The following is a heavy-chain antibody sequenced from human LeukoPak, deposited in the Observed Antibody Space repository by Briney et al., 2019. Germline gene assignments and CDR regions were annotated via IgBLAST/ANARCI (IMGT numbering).Heavy chain of an antibody. CDR2: IHNIGST. D-gene: IGHD3-16*01. CDR3: ARAPFDYDYDSYYYGLDV. CDR1: GGPISSDDYY. V-gene: IGHV4-30-4*01. J-gene: IGHJ6*02. Sequence: SETLSLTCTVSGGPISSDDYYWSWIRQPPGKGLEWIGYIHNIGSTYYNPSLKSRVTISIDTSKNQFSLRLSAVTAADTAVYYCARAPFDYDYDSYYYGLDVWGQGTTVTVSS.